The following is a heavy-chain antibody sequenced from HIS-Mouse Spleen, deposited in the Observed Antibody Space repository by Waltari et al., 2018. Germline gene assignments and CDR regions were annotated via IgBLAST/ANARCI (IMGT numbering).Heavy chain of an antibody. CDR2: IYYSGST. D-gene: IGHD6-19*01. CDR3: ARRGAVAGINAFDI. CDR1: GGSISSYY. Sequence: QVQLQESGPGLVKPSETLSLTCTVSGGSISSYYWSWIRQPPGKGLEWIGYIYYSGSTNYNPSLKSRVTISVDTSKNQFSLKLSSVTAADTAVYYCARRGAVAGINAFDIWGQGTMVTVSS. V-gene: IGHV4-59*08. J-gene: IGHJ3*02.